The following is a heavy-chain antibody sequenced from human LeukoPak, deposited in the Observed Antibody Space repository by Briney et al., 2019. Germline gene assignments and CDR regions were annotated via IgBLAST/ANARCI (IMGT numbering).Heavy chain of an antibody. CDR2: INSDGSST. V-gene: IGHV3-74*01. J-gene: IGHJ4*02. CDR1: GFTFSSYW. Sequence: TGGSLRLSCAASGFTFSSYWMRWVRQAPGKGLVWVSRINSDGSSTSYADSVKGRFTISRDNAKNTLYLQMNSLRAEDTAVYYCARALYGALPDYWGQGTLVTVSS. CDR3: ARALYGALPDY. D-gene: IGHD4-17*01.